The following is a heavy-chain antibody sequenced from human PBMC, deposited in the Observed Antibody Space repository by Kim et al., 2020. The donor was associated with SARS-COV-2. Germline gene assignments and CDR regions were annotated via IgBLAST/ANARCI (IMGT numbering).Heavy chain of an antibody. Sequence: GGSLRLSCAASGFTFSSYWMSWVRQAPGKGLEWVANIKQDGSEKYYVDSVKGRFTISRDNAKNSLYLQMNSLRAEDTAVYYCARDAPVLRSYSSGWYLLGRYWYFDLWGRGTLVTVSS. CDR1: GFTFSSYW. CDR3: ARDAPVLRSYSSGWYLLGRYWYFDL. CDR2: IKQDGSEK. J-gene: IGHJ2*01. V-gene: IGHV3-7*01. D-gene: IGHD6-19*01.